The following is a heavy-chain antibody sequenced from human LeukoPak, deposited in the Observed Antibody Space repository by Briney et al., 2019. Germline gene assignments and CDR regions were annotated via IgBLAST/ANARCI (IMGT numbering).Heavy chain of an antibody. CDR3: ARDGRLGDYFYMDV. Sequence: SETLSLTCTVSSGSISSQYWSWIRQPPGKGLEWIGYIYYSGSTNYNPSLRSRVTISIDTSKNHFSLKLSSVTAADTALYHCARDGRLGDYFYMDVWGKGTTVTVSS. D-gene: IGHD7-27*01. CDR1: SGSISSQY. J-gene: IGHJ6*03. V-gene: IGHV4-59*11. CDR2: IYYSGST.